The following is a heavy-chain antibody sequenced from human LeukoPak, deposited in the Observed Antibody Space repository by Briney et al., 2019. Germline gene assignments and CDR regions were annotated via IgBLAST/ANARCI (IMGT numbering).Heavy chain of an antibody. Sequence: SETLSLTCTVSGGSISSGGYYWSWIRQPPGKGLEWIGYIYYSGSTNYNPSLKSRVTISVDTSKNQFSLKLSSVTAADTAVYYCARAPTYYDILTGYYNDAFDIWGQGTMVTVSS. V-gene: IGHV4-61*08. CDR2: IYYSGST. J-gene: IGHJ3*02. CDR1: GGSISSGGYY. D-gene: IGHD3-9*01. CDR3: ARAPTYYDILTGYYNDAFDI.